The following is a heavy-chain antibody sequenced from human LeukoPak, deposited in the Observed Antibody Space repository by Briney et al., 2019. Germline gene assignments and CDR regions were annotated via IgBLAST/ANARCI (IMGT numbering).Heavy chain of an antibody. CDR2: ISAYNGNT. V-gene: IGHV1-18*01. Sequence: ASVKVSCKASGYTFTSYGISWVRQAPGQGLEWMGWISAYNGNTKYAQKLQGRVTMTTDTSTSTAYMELRSLRSDDTAVYYCARAPELGDLYYYYMDVWGKGTTVTVSS. CDR1: GYTFTSYG. J-gene: IGHJ6*03. D-gene: IGHD7-27*01. CDR3: ARAPELGDLYYYYMDV.